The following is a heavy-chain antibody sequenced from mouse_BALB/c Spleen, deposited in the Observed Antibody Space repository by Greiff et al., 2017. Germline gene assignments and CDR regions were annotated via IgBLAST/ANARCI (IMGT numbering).Heavy chain of an antibody. Sequence: DVHLVESGGGLVKPGGSLKLSCAASGFTFSSYAMSWVRQSPEKRLEWVAEISSGGSYTYYPDTVTGRFTISRDNAKNTLYLEMSSLRSEDTAMYYCARDLGEDSSGYDAMDYWGQGTSVTVSS. J-gene: IGHJ4*01. V-gene: IGHV5-9-4*01. CDR3: ARDLGEDSSGYDAMDY. D-gene: IGHD3-2*01. CDR2: ISSGGSYT. CDR1: GFTFSSYA.